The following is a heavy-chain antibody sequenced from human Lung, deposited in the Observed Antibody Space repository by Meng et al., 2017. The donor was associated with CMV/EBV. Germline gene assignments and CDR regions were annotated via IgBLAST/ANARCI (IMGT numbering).Heavy chain of an antibody. CDR1: GGSISSSNW. CDR2: IYHSGST. Sequence: QVHVQESGPGLVKPSGTLSLTCVGSGGSISSSNWWSWVRQPPGKGLEWIGEIYHSGSTNYNPSLKSRVTISVDKSKNQFSLKLSSVTAADTAVYYCASFPPPGKQWLVTDYWGQGTLVTVSS. CDR3: ASFPPPGKQWLVTDY. V-gene: IGHV4-4*02. J-gene: IGHJ4*02. D-gene: IGHD6-19*01.